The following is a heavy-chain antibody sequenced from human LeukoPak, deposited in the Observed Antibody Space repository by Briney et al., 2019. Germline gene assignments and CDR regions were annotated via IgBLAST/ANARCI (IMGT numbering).Heavy chain of an antibody. V-gene: IGHV1-24*01. CDR1: GYTLTELS. CDR2: FDPEDGET. CDR3: ATLPKIWFGELLLDY. J-gene: IGHJ4*02. Sequence: ASVKVSCKVSGYTLTELSMHWVRQAPGKGLEWMGGFDPEDGETIYAQKFQGRVTMTEDTSTDTAYMELSSLRSEDTAVYYCATLPKIWFGELLLDYWGQGTLVTVSS. D-gene: IGHD3-10*01.